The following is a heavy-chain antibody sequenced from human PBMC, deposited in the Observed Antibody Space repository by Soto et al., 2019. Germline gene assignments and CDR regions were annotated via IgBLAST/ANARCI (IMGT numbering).Heavy chain of an antibody. CDR2: INSDGSSI. J-gene: IGHJ4*02. CDR3: ARLPVDTITSLDY. V-gene: IGHV3-74*01. Sequence: EVQLVESGGDLVQPVGFLRLSCATSGFTFSRYWMHWVRQVPGKGLVWVSRINSDGSSISYSDSVKGRFTISRDNAKNTLYLQMNSLRVEDTAVYYCARLPVDTITSLDYWGQGTLVTVSS. CDR1: GFTFSRYW. D-gene: IGHD3-3*01.